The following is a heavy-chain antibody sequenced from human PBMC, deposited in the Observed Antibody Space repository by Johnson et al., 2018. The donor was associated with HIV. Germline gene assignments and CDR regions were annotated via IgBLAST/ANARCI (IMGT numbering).Heavy chain of an antibody. V-gene: IGHV3-7*05. CDR3: TRDGVYSSPHDAFDI. J-gene: IGHJ3*02. Sequence: EVQLMESGGDLVQPGGSLRLSCAASGFTFSNYWMSWVRQAPGKGLEWLANIKEDGSEDYYADSLKGRFTISRDNAQNSLYLQMDNLRAEDSAVYYCTRDGVYSSPHDAFDIWGQGTVVTVSS. D-gene: IGHD6-13*01. CDR1: GFTFSNYW. CDR2: IKEDGSED.